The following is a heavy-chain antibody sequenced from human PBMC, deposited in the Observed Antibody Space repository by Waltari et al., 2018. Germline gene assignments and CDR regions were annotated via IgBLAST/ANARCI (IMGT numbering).Heavy chain of an antibody. Sequence: VQLQQWGTGLLKPSETLSLTCDVYGGSFSGYYWHWSRQAPGKGLEWIGEVNPSGSTDYNPSLKSRVTISVDTSKNQFSLKLTSVTAADTAVYYCAREGGNYSPLGYWGQGTLVTVSS. D-gene: IGHD1-26*01. CDR2: VNPSGST. J-gene: IGHJ4*02. V-gene: IGHV4-34*02. CDR1: GGSFSGYY. CDR3: AREGGNYSPLGY.